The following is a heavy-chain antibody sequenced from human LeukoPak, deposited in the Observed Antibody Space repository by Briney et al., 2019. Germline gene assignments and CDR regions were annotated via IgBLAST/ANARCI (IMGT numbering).Heavy chain of an antibody. D-gene: IGHD6-13*01. Sequence: PGGSLRLSCAASGFTFNSYAMHWVRHAPGRGLEWVAVISYDGSNKYYADSVKGRFTISRDNSKNTLYLQMNSLRAEDTAVYYCARAIAAAGTGWDYYYGMDVWGQGTTVTVSS. CDR3: ARAIAAAGTGWDYYYGMDV. CDR1: GFTFNSYA. J-gene: IGHJ6*02. V-gene: IGHV3-30-3*01. CDR2: ISYDGSNK.